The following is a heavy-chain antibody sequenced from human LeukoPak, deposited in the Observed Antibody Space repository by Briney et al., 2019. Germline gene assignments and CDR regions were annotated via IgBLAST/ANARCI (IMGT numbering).Heavy chain of an antibody. Sequence: PGGSLRLSCAASGYSFSSYGMQWVRQAPGKGLEWVAVIWYDGSKKYYADSVKGRFTISRDDSKNTLYLQMNSLRAEDTAVYYCASADWFDPWGQGTLVTVSS. V-gene: IGHV3-33*01. CDR1: GYSFSSYG. CDR3: ASADWFDP. J-gene: IGHJ5*02. CDR2: IWYDGSKK.